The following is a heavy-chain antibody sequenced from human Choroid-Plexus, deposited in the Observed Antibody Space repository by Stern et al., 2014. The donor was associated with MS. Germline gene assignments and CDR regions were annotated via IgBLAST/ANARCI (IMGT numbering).Heavy chain of an antibody. J-gene: IGHJ6*02. D-gene: IGHD1-1*01. CDR1: GGSINNGDYY. CDR3: ARELSGMYGMDV. CDR2: IYYSGAT. V-gene: IGHV4-31*03. Sequence: VQLVESGPGLVKPSQTLSLTCTVSGGSINNGDYYWSWVRQHPVKGLEWLGYIYYSGATYYNPSLKGRLTISVDTSKRHFSLKLTSVTAADTAVYYCARELSGMYGMDVWGQGTTVTVSS.